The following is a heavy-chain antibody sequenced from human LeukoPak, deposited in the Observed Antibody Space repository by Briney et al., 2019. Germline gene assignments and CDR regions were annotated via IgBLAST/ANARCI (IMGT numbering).Heavy chain of an antibody. D-gene: IGHD3-10*01. J-gene: IGHJ4*02. V-gene: IGHV1-2*02. CDR3: ATYQYDSGTYPDY. CDR1: GYTFTGYY. Sequence: ASVKVSCKASGYTFTGYYIHWVRQAPGQGLEWMGWINPNSGGTNYAQKFQGRVTMTRDTSISTAYMELSRLRSDDTAVYYCATYQYDSGTYPDYWGQGTLVTVSS. CDR2: INPNSGGT.